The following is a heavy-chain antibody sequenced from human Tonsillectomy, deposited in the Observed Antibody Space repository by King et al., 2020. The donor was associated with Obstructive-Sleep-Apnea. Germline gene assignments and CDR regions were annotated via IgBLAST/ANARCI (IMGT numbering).Heavy chain of an antibody. CDR3: TTYHSYNNNRYYYHDIEV. Sequence: VQLVESGGGLVQPGGSLRLSCAASGFTFSKYFMTWVRQAPGKGLEWVANINQDGSEKNFVDSVKGRFTISRDNAKNSLYLQMSSLRAEDTAVYYCTTYHSYNNNRYYYHDIEVWGQGTTVTVSS. CDR1: GFTFSKYF. J-gene: IGHJ6*02. V-gene: IGHV3-7*03. D-gene: IGHD1-1*01. CDR2: INQDGSEK.